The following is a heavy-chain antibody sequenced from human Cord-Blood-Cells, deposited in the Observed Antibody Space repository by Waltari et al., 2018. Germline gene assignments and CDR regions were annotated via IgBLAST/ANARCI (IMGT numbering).Heavy chain of an antibody. Sequence: QVQLVESGGGVVQPGRSLRLSCAASGFTFSSYAMHWVRQAPGKGLEWVAVISYDGSNKYYADSLKGRFTISRDNSKNTLYLQMNSLRAEDTAVYYCARDPRSGYDYWGLGTLVTVSS. J-gene: IGHJ4*02. D-gene: IGHD3-3*01. V-gene: IGHV3-30-3*01. CDR2: ISYDGSNK. CDR1: GFTFSSYA. CDR3: ARDPRSGYDY.